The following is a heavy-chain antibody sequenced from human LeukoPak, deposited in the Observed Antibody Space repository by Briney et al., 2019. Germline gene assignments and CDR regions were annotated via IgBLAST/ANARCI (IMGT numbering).Heavy chain of an antibody. Sequence: SETLSLTCAVYGDSFSGYYWSWIRQPPGKGLEWIAEINHRGSTHYNPSLKSRVTISVDTSKNQFSLKLSSVTAADTAVYYCARDPGGRYYDSSGYQIWFDPWGQGTLVTVSS. CDR1: GDSFSGYY. CDR3: ARDPGGRYYDSSGYQIWFDP. J-gene: IGHJ5*02. CDR2: INHRGST. V-gene: IGHV4-34*01. D-gene: IGHD3-22*01.